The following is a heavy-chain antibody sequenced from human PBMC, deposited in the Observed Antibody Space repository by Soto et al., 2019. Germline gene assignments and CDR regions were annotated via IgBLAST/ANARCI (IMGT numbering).Heavy chain of an antibody. Sequence: EVQLVGSGGGLVQPGGSLRLSCAASGFTFSNYWMYWVRQAPGKGLVWVSRVNNDGTDTTHADSVKGRFTISRDNAENTLYLPMNSLRAEDTAVYYCARGGLQHALDVWGQGSTVTVSS. J-gene: IGHJ6*02. CDR2: VNNDGTDT. CDR1: GFTFSNYW. V-gene: IGHV3-74*03. D-gene: IGHD6-13*01. CDR3: ARGGLQHALDV.